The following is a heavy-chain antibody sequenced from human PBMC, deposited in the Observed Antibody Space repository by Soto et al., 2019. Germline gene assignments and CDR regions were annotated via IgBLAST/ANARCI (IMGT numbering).Heavy chain of an antibody. J-gene: IGHJ3*02. CDR3: ARHDYNGSGSYYKPGAFDI. Sequence: QLQLQESGPGLVKPSETLSLTCTVSGGSISSSSYYWGWIRQPPGKGLEWIGSIYYSGSTYYNPSLKSRVTISVDTSKNQFSLKLSSVTAADTAVYYCARHDYNGSGSYYKPGAFDIWGQGTMVTVSS. D-gene: IGHD3-10*01. CDR1: GGSISSSSYY. CDR2: IYYSGST. V-gene: IGHV4-39*01.